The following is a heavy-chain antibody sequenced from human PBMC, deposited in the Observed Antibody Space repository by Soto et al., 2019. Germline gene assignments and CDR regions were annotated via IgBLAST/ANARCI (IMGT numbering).Heavy chain of an antibody. D-gene: IGHD1-1*01. J-gene: IGHJ5*02. Sequence: QVQLVESGGGVVQPGRSLRLSCVASGFTFSSYGMHWVRQAPGKGLEWVAVIWYDGSSKYYAASVKGRFTISRDNANNTLYLQRNSVSAEDPAVYYCASEQGNGGWFDPWGQGTLVTFSS. CDR1: GFTFSSYG. CDR2: IWYDGSSK. CDR3: ASEQGNGGWFDP. V-gene: IGHV3-33*01.